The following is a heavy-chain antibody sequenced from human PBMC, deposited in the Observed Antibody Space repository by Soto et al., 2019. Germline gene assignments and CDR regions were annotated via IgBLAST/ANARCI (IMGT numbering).Heavy chain of an antibody. CDR3: ARHSDCSSTSCYWYFDL. J-gene: IGHJ2*01. D-gene: IGHD2-2*01. Sequence: QVQLVQSGAEVKKPGSSVKVSCKASGGTFSSYAISWVRQAPGQGLEWMGGIIPIFGTANYAQKFQGRVTITADESTSPADMELRSLRSEYTAVYYCARHSDCSSTSCYWYFDLWGGGTLVTVSS. V-gene: IGHV1-69*01. CDR1: GGTFSSYA. CDR2: IIPIFGTA.